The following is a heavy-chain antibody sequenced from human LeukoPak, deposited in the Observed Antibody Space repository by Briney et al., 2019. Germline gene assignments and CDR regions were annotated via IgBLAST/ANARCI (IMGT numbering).Heavy chain of an antibody. CDR1: GGSISSYY. V-gene: IGHV4-59*01. D-gene: IGHD5-24*01. CDR3: AKDQGRDGYNT. J-gene: IGHJ4*02. CDR2: MFHSGIT. Sequence: SETLSLTCTVSGGSISSYYWSWIRQPPGKGLEWIGYMFHSGITNYNPSLKSRVTTSVDTYKNQFSLKLSSVTAADTAVYYCAKDQGRDGYNTWGQGTLVTVSS.